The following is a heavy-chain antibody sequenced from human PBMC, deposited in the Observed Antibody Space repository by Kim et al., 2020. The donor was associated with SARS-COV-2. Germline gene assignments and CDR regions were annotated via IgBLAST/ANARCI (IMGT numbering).Heavy chain of an antibody. CDR3: GSAARYLYGMDV. CDR2: INRNSGDR. V-gene: IGHV1-2*06. Sequence: ASVKVSCKASGYTFTDYYMHWVRQAPGQGLEWMGRINRNSGDRNYAQKFQGRVTVTRDTSISTAYMELSRLTSDDTAVYYCGSAARYLYGMDVWGQGTTVTVSS. D-gene: IGHD6-6*01. CDR1: GYTFTDYY. J-gene: IGHJ6*02.